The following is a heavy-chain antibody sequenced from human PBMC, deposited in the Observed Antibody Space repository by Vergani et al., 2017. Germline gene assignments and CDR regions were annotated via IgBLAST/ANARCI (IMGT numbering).Heavy chain of an antibody. CDR3: ARDRGYCSSTSCYGLGWFDP. D-gene: IGHD2-2*01. CDR2: IIPILGTA. Sequence: QVQLVQSGAEVKKPGSSVKVSCKASGGTFSSYAVSWVRQAPGQGLEWMGRIIPILGTANYAQKFQGRVTITADESTSTAYMELSSLRSEDTAVYYCARDRGYCSSTSCYGLGWFDPWGQGTLVTVSS. J-gene: IGHJ5*02. CDR1: GGTFSSYA. V-gene: IGHV1-69*11.